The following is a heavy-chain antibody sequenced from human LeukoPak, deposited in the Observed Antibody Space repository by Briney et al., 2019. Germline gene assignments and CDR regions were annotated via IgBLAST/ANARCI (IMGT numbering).Heavy chain of an antibody. J-gene: IGHJ4*02. Sequence: GGSLRLSCAASGFTFSSYGMHWVRQAPGKGLEWMAVISYDGSNKYYADSVKGRFTISRDNSKNTLYLQMDSLRAEDTAVYYCAKGGHYYYDSTTFDYWGQGTLVTVSS. V-gene: IGHV3-30*18. CDR3: AKGGHYYYDSTTFDY. CDR1: GFTFSSYG. D-gene: IGHD3-22*01. CDR2: ISYDGSNK.